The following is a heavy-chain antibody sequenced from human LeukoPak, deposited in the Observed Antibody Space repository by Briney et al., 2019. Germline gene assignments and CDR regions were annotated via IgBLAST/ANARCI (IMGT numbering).Heavy chain of an antibody. D-gene: IGHD2/OR15-2a*01. CDR2: ISYDGTSK. J-gene: IGHJ5*02. CDR1: GFTFSSHA. V-gene: IGHV3-30-3*01. CDR3: ARGSNSGFDP. Sequence: PGRSLRLSCAASGFTFSSHALHWVRQAPGKGLEWVAVISYDGTSKYYADSVKGRFTISRDNSKNTLYLQMNSLRAEDTAVYYCARGSNSGFDPWGQGTLVTVSS.